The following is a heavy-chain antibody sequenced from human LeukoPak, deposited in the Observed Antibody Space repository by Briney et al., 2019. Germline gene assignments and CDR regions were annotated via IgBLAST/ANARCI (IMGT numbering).Heavy chain of an antibody. CDR2: VHFSGDI. J-gene: IGHJ5*02. D-gene: IGHD2/OR15-2a*01. CDR1: GGSLNFKTNS. V-gene: IGHV4-39*01. CDR3: ARGHVHPEFYDP. Sequence: KPSETLSLTCTVSGGSLNFKTNSWAWVRQPPGRSLEWIGAVHFSGDIYYNPSLKSRVNISVDTSKNQFSLKLTSVTAADTALYYCARGHVHPEFYDPWGQGTLVTVSS.